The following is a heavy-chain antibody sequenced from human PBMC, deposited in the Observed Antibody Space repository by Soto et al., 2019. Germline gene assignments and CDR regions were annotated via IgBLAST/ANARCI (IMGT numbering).Heavy chain of an antibody. V-gene: IGHV3-33*01. J-gene: IGHJ4*02. CDR2: IWYDGSNK. Sequence: GGSLRLSCAASGFTFSSYGMHWVRQAPGKGLEWVAVIWYDGSNKYYADSVKGRFTISRDNSKNTLYLQMNSLRAEDTAVYYCARDYRGTSEGLYRWGQGTLVTVSS. CDR3: ARDYRGTSEGLYR. CDR1: GFTFSSYG. D-gene: IGHD1-1*01.